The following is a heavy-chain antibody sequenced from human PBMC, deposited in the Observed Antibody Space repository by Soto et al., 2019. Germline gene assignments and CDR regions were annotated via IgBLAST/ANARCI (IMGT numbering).Heavy chain of an antibody. D-gene: IGHD4-17*01. Sequence: PSETLSFTCTVSVGSLGSYYWSLIRQPPGKGLECICYVFYTGRSNYNASLKSRVSISLYTYKYQFSLKLSSVTAADTAGYYCAKIPDYAEECWGKGTMVTVSS. CDR1: VGSLGSYY. J-gene: IGHJ4*02. V-gene: IGHV4-59*01. CDR2: VFYTGRS. CDR3: AKIPDYAEEC.